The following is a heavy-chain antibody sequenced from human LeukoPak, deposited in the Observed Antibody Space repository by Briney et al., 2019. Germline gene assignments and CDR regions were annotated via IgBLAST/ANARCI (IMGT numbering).Heavy chain of an antibody. CDR2: INAGNGNT. CDR3: AREIDRDGYNRFFDY. CDR1: GYTFTTYT. Sequence: GASVKVSCKASGYTFTTYTMYWVRQAPGQRLEWMGWINAGNGNTKYSQKLQGRVTITRDTSASTAYMDLSSLRSEDTAVYYCAREIDRDGYNRFFDYWGQGTLVTVSS. J-gene: IGHJ4*02. V-gene: IGHV1-3*01. D-gene: IGHD5-24*01.